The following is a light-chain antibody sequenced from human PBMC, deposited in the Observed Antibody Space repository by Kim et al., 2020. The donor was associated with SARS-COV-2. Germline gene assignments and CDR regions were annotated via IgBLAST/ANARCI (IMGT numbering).Light chain of an antibody. CDR2: KTS. J-gene: IGKJ5*01. CDR1: QGFSSW. CDR3: QQYNNFPLT. V-gene: IGKV1-5*03. Sequence: DIQMTQSPSTLSASVGDRVTITCRASQGFSSWLAWYQQKPGKVPKLLIYKTSILERGVPSRFSGSGSGTEFTLTISSLQPDDFATYYCQQYNNFPLTFGRGTRLEIK.